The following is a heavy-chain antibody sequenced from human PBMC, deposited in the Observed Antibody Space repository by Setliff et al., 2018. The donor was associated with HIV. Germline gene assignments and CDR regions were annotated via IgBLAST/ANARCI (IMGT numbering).Heavy chain of an antibody. CDR2: ISPSGGAT. V-gene: IGHV1-46*01. CDR1: GYTFTSYY. Sequence: ASVKVSCKASGYTFTSYYIHWVRQAPGQGLEWMGMISPSGGATTYAQKFQGRVTMTRDTSTSTVYMELSSLRSEDTAVYYCARDFGGRWTFDYWGQGTLVTVSS. CDR3: ARDFGGRWTFDY. J-gene: IGHJ4*02. D-gene: IGHD3-10*01.